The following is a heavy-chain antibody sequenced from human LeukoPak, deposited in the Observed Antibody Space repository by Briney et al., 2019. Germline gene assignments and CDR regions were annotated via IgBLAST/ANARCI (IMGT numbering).Heavy chain of an antibody. CDR2: IYYSGST. CDR3: ARATVGEFDY. CDR1: GGSISSYY. J-gene: IGHJ4*02. D-gene: IGHD3-10*01. V-gene: IGHV4-59*01. Sequence: SETLSLTCTVSGGSISSYYWSWIRQPPGKGLEWIGYIYYSGSTNYNPSLKSRVTISVDTSKNQFSLKLSSVTAADTAVYYCARATVGEFDYWGQGTLVTVSS.